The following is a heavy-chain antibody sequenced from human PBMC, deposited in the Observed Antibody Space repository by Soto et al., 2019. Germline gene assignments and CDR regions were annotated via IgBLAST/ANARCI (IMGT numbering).Heavy chain of an antibody. Sequence: EVQLEESGGTLVQPGGSLRLSCAASGLTFSNYWMSWVRQAPGKGLEWVANIKQDGREKYYVDSVRGRFTISRDNAKNSLYLQMSSLRAEDTAVYYCTKVVGLAGQDRGQGTLVTVSS. J-gene: IGHJ4*02. CDR2: IKQDGREK. CDR3: TKVVGLAGQD. V-gene: IGHV3-7*01. D-gene: IGHD6-19*01. CDR1: GLTFSNYW.